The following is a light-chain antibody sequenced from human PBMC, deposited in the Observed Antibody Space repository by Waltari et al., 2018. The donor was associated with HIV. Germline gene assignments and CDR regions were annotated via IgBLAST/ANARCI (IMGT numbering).Light chain of an antibody. CDR2: DVS. CDR3: SSYTSSSTLYVV. Sequence: QSALTQPASVSGSPGQSITISCTGTSSHVGGYNYVSWYQQHPGKAPKLMIYDVSYRPSGVSNRFSGSKSGNTASLTISGLQAEDEADYYCSSYTSSSTLYVVFGGGTKLTVL. CDR1: SSHVGGYNY. V-gene: IGLV2-14*01. J-gene: IGLJ2*01.